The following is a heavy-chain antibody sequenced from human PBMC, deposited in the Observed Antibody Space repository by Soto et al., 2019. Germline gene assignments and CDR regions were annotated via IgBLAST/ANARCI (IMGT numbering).Heavy chain of an antibody. CDR2: INAGNGNT. D-gene: IGHD6-19*01. V-gene: IGHV1-3*01. CDR3: ARDGAVAGNSNFDY. CDR1: GCTFISYA. Sequence: ASVKVSCKASGCTFISYAMHWVRQAPGQRLEWMGWINAGNGNTKYSQKFQGRVTITRDTSASTAYMELSSLRSEDTAVYYCARDGAVAGNSNFDYWGQGTLVTVSS. J-gene: IGHJ4*02.